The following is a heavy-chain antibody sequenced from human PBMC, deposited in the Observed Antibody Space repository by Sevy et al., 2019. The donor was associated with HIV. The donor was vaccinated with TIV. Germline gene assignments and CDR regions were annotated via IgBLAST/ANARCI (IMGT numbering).Heavy chain of an antibody. J-gene: IGHJ4*02. D-gene: IGHD2-2*02. V-gene: IGHV3-30*03. CDR2: ISYDESRK. Sequence: GGSLRLSCAASEFPFSDSAMHWFRQAPGKGLEWVAVISYDESRKYYVDSVKGRFTISRDNSDNMLYLQMNSLRVDDTAVYYCASRVHLEMAIPRPINYWGQGTLVTVSS. CDR3: ASRVHLEMAIPRPINY. CDR1: EFPFSDSA.